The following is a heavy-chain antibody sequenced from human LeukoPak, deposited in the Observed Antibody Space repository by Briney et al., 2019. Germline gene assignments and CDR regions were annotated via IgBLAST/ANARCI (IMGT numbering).Heavy chain of an antibody. CDR3: ARMNYDFWSGYYPYFDF. V-gene: IGHV3-11*04. D-gene: IGHD3-3*01. Sequence: PVGSLRLSCAASGFTLSDYYMNWIRQTPGKGLEWLSYISSTGSTIYYAVSVRGRFTISRDNAKNSLYLQMNSLRAEDTGVYYCARMNYDFWSGYYPYFDFWGQGNLVTVSS. CDR1: GFTLSDYY. CDR2: ISSTGSTI. J-gene: IGHJ4*02.